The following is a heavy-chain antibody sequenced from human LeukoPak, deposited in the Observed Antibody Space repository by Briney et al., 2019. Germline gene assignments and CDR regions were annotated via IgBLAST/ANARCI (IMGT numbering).Heavy chain of an antibody. Sequence: SDTLSLTCTVSGGSISSGGYSWSWIRQPPGKGLEWIGYIYYSGSTYYNPSLKSRVTISVDTSKNQFSLKLSSVTAADTAVYYCARGGPRITMIVVVRNYAFDIWGQGTMVTVSS. CDR2: IYYSGST. V-gene: IGHV4-30-4*07. D-gene: IGHD3-22*01. CDR3: ARGGPRITMIVVVRNYAFDI. J-gene: IGHJ3*02. CDR1: GGSISSGGYS.